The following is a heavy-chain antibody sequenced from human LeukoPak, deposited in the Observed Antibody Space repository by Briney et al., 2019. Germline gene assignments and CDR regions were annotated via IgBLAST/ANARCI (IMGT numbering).Heavy chain of an antibody. CDR1: GFTFSSYA. CDR2: ISGSGGST. CDR3: AKRYYDYVWGSYYFDY. J-gene: IGHJ4*02. D-gene: IGHD3-16*01. Sequence: GGSVRLSCAASGFTFSSYAMSWVRQAPGKGLEWVSAISGSGGSTYYADSVKGRFTISRDNSRDTLYLRMNSLRAEDTAVYYCAKRYYDYVWGSYYFDYWGQGTLVTVSS. V-gene: IGHV3-23*01.